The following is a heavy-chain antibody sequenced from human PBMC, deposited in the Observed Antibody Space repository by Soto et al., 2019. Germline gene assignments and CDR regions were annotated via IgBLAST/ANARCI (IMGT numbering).Heavy chain of an antibody. CDR1: GGSISSYY. J-gene: IGHJ6*02. V-gene: IGHV4-59*01. Sequence: GPGPGLSSETLSLTCTVSGGSISSYYWSWIRQPPGKGLEWIGYIYYSGSINYNPYLKSRVTITVETSNNQFFLKLSSVTAADTAVYYCARGEDAFFYYGLDVWGQGITVTVSS. CDR2: IYYSGSI. CDR3: ARGEDAFFYYGLDV.